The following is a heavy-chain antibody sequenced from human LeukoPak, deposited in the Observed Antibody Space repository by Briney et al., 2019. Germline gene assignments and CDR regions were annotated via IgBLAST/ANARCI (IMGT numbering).Heavy chain of an antibody. Sequence: ASVKVSCKASRGTFSSYAISWVRQAPGQGLEWMGGIIPIFGTANYAQKFQGRVTITADESTSTAYMELSSLRSEDTAVYYCARGRRSGIAARRGADYYYYMDVWGKGTTVTVSS. CDR1: RGTFSSYA. J-gene: IGHJ6*03. CDR2: IIPIFGTA. D-gene: IGHD6-6*01. V-gene: IGHV1-69*13. CDR3: ARGRRSGIAARRGADYYYYMDV.